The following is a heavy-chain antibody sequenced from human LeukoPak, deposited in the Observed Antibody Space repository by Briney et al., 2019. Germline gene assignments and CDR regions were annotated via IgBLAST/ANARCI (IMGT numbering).Heavy chain of an antibody. Sequence: PSETLSLTCTVSGGSISSYYWSWIRQPPGKGLEWIGYIYYSGSSNYNPSLKSRVTISVDTSKNQFSVKLSSVTAADTAVYYCARGVVAARFWFDPWGQGTLDTVSS. V-gene: IGHV4-59*01. CDR3: ARGVVAARFWFDP. CDR2: IYYSGSS. CDR1: GGSISSYY. J-gene: IGHJ5*02. D-gene: IGHD2-15*01.